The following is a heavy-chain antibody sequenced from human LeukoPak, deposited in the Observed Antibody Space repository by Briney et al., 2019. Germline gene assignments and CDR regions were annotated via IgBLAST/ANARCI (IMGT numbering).Heavy chain of an antibody. CDR3: ASAGFGESYYFDY. J-gene: IGHJ4*02. D-gene: IGHD3-10*01. CDR2: ISGSGAYT. V-gene: IGHV3-23*01. Sequence: GGSLRLPCAASGFTFSSYAMSWVRQAPGKGLEWVSAISGSGAYTYNADSVKGRFTISRDNSKKTLYLQMSSLRDDDTAVYYCASAGFGESYYFDYWGQGTLVTVSS. CDR1: GFTFSSYA.